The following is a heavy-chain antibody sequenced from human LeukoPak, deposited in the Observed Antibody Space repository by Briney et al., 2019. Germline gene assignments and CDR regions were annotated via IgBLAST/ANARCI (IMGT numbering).Heavy chain of an antibody. J-gene: IGHJ4*02. D-gene: IGHD6-19*01. CDR3: ARVAGGIPDY. CDR2: IKQDGSEK. V-gene: IGHV3-7*01. CDR1: GFNFGSYS. Sequence: PGGSLRLSCAASGFNFGSYSMEWVRQAPGEGLEWVANIKQDGSEKYYVDSAAGRFTISRDNAKNSLFLQMNSLRAEDTAVFYCARVAGGIPDYWGQGTLVTVSS.